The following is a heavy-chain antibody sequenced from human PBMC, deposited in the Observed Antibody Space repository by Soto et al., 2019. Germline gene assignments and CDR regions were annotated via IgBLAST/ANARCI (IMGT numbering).Heavy chain of an antibody. J-gene: IGHJ4*02. V-gene: IGHV3-30-3*01. D-gene: IGHD4-17*01. CDR1: GFSFSNYA. CDR3: ASHDNGDYGSFDY. CDR2: ISYDGNSK. Sequence: GGSLRLSCAASGFSFSNYAMHWVRQAPGKGLEWVAVISYDGNSKYYADSVKGRFTISRDNSKNTLYVQMNSLRPEDTAIYYCASHDNGDYGSFDYWGQGTLVTVSS.